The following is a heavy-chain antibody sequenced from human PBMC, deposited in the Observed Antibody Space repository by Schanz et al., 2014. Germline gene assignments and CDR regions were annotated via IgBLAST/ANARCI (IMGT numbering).Heavy chain of an antibody. CDR3: ARGTDWNLHY. D-gene: IGHD1-1*01. V-gene: IGHV3-13*01. Sequence: VQLLQFGGGVVQFGRSLRLSCAASGFTLSNSDMHWVRQGTGKGLEWVSTIGYLGDTYYPDSVKGRFTVSRDSGQNSLYLQMNSLRAGDTAVHYCARGTDWNLHYWGQGALVTVSS. J-gene: IGHJ4*02. CDR1: GFTLSNSD. CDR2: IGYLGDT.